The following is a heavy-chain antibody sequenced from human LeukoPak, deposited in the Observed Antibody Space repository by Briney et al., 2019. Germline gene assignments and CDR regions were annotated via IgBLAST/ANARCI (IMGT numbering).Heavy chain of an antibody. CDR1: GFTFSNYA. CDR3: ARGGGRYYDSSGYSY. J-gene: IGHJ4*02. CDR2: ISGSGGST. Sequence: GGSLRLSCAASGFTFSNYAMSWVRQAPGKGLEWVSAISGSGGSTYYADSVKGRFTISRDNAKNTLYLQMNSLRAEDTAVYYCARGGGRYYDSSGYSYWGQGSLVTVSS. V-gene: IGHV3-23*01. D-gene: IGHD3-22*01.